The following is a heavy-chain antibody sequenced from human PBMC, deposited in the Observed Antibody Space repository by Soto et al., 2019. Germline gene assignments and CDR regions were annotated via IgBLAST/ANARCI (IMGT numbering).Heavy chain of an antibody. Sequence: GASVKASCKASGYTFTGYYMHWVRQAPGQGLEWMGWINPNSGGTNYAQKFQGWVTMTRDTSISTAYMELSRLRSDDTAVYYCARDSIAFGGVGAFDIWGQGTMVTVSS. CDR2: INPNSGGT. J-gene: IGHJ3*02. CDR1: GYTFTGYY. CDR3: ARDSIAFGGVGAFDI. V-gene: IGHV1-2*04. D-gene: IGHD3-16*01.